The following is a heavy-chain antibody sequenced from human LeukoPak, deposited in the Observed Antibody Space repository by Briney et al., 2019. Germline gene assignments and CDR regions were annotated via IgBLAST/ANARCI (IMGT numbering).Heavy chain of an antibody. J-gene: IGHJ4*02. D-gene: IGHD3-22*01. CDR1: GYTFTSYD. V-gene: IGHV1-8*01. Sequence: ASVKVSCKASGYTFTSYDINWVRQATGQGLEWMGWMNPNSGNTGYAQKFQGRVTMTRNTSISTAYIELSSLRSEDTAVYYYAREVPNYYDSSGYLDYWGQGTLVTVSS. CDR3: AREVPNYYDSSGYLDY. CDR2: MNPNSGNT.